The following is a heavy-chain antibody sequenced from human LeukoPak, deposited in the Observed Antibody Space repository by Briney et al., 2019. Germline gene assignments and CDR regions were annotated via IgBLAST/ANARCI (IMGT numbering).Heavy chain of an antibody. V-gene: IGHV4-4*07. Sequence: PSETLSLTCTVSGGSISSYYWSWIRQPARKGLEWIGRIYTSGSTNYNPSLKSRVTMSVDTSKNQFSLKLSSVTAADTAVYYCARDHNPDYDFWSGLGGDYGMDVWGQGTTVTVSS. CDR1: GGSISSYY. D-gene: IGHD3-3*01. J-gene: IGHJ6*02. CDR3: ARDHNPDYDFWSGLGGDYGMDV. CDR2: IYTSGST.